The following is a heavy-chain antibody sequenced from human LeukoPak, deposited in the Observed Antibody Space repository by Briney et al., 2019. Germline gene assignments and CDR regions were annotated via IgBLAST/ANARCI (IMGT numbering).Heavy chain of an antibody. Sequence: GGSLRLSCAASGFTFSSYSMNWVRQAPGKGLEWVSSISSSSSYIYYADSVKGRFTISRDNAQNSLYLQMNSLRAEDTAVYYCAREWEDYDRKPIDYWGQGTLVTVSS. V-gene: IGHV3-21*01. D-gene: IGHD3-22*01. CDR1: GFTFSSYS. CDR2: ISSSSSYI. CDR3: AREWEDYDRKPIDY. J-gene: IGHJ4*02.